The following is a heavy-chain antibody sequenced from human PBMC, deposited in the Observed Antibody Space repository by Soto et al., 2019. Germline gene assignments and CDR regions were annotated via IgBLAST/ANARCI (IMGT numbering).Heavy chain of an antibody. CDR1: GFTFSKYA. V-gene: IGHV3-23*01. CDR2: ISASGRNT. CDR3: AKEVDDYDDSSHNLDY. D-gene: IGHD3-22*01. Sequence: EVQLLESGGGLVQPGGSLRLSCAASGFTFSKYAMNWVRQAPGKGLEWVSTISASGRNTYYADSVKGRFTISRDNYKNTLFLQLNSLRVEDTAVYYCAKEVDDYDDSSHNLDYWGQGTLVTVSS. J-gene: IGHJ4*02.